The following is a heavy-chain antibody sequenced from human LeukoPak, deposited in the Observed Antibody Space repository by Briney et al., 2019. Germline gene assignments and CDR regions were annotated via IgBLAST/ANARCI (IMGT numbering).Heavy chain of an antibody. CDR1: GFTFSSYA. D-gene: IGHD4-17*01. CDR2: ISGSGGST. CDR3: AKPAGAMTTVTYYFDY. V-gene: IGHV3-23*01. Sequence: GASLRLSCAASGFTFSSYAMSWVRQAPGKGLEWVSAISGSGGSTYYADSVKGWFTISRDNSKNTLYLQMNSLRAEDTAVYYCAKPAGAMTTVTYYFDYWGQGTLVTVSS. J-gene: IGHJ4*02.